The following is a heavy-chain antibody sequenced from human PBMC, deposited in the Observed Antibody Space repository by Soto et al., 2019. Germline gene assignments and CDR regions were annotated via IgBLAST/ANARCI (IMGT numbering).Heavy chain of an antibody. J-gene: IGHJ6*02. Sequence: GASVKVSCKVSGYTLTELSMHWVRQAPGKGLEWMGGFDPEDGETIYAQKFQGRVTMTEDTSTDTAYMELSSLRSEDTAVYYCETVKGLVDSEYYYGMDVWGQGTTVTVSS. CDR3: ETVKGLVDSEYYYGMDV. CDR1: GYTLTELS. D-gene: IGHD6-19*01. V-gene: IGHV1-24*01. CDR2: FDPEDGET.